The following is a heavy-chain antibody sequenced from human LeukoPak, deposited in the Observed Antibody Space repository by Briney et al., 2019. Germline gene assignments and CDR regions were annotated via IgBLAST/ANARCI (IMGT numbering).Heavy chain of an antibody. V-gene: IGHV1-8*01. D-gene: IGHD4-17*01. Sequence: GASVKVSCKASGYTFTSYDINWVRQATGQGLEWMGWMNPNSGNTGFAQKFQGRVTMTRNTSISTAYMELSSLRSEDTAVYYCARAQGYGDYQAGAFDIWGQGTMVTVSS. CDR2: MNPNSGNT. CDR1: GYTFTSYD. CDR3: ARAQGYGDYQAGAFDI. J-gene: IGHJ3*02.